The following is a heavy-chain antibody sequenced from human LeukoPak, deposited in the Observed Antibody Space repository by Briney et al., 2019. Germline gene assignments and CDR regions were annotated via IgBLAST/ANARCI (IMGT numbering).Heavy chain of an antibody. V-gene: IGHV4-59*08. CDR1: GGSISSYY. J-gene: IGHJ4*02. D-gene: IGHD3-10*01. Sequence: SETLSLTCTVSGGSISSYYWSWIRQPPGKGLEWIGYIYYSGSTNYNPSLKSRVTISVDTSKNQFSLKLTSVTAADTAIFYCARHRDHYGSGYHFDFWGQGTLVTVSS. CDR3: ARHRDHYGSGYHFDF. CDR2: IYYSGST.